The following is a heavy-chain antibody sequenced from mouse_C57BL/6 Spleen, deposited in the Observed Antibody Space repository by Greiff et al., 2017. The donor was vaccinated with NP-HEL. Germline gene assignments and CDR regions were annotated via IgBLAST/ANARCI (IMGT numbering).Heavy chain of an antibody. CDR1: GFSLTSYG. Sequence: QVQLKESGPGLVAPSQSLSLTCTVSGFSLTSYGVHWVRQPPGKGLEWLVVIWSDGSTTYNSALKSRLSISKDNSKSQVFLNMNSLHTDDTAMYYCARSMVMNAMDYWGQGTSVTVSS. J-gene: IGHJ4*01. CDR2: IWSDGST. D-gene: IGHD2-2*01. V-gene: IGHV2-6*03. CDR3: ARSMVMNAMDY.